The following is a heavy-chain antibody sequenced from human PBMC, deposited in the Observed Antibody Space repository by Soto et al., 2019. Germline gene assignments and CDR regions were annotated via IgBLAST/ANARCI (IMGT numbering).Heavy chain of an antibody. CDR2: INSDGSST. CDR3: ARVRDYSNYVGAFDI. J-gene: IGHJ3*02. CDR1: GFTFSSYW. D-gene: IGHD4-4*01. Sequence: GGSLRLSCAASGFTFSSYWMHWVRQAPGKGLVWVSRINSDGSSTSYADSVKGRFTISRDNAKNTLYLQMNSLRVEDTAVYYCARVRDYSNYVGAFDIWGQGTMVTVSS. V-gene: IGHV3-74*01.